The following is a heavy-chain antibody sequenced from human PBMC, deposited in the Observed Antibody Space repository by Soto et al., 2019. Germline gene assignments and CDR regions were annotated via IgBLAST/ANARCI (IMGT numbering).Heavy chain of an antibody. CDR2: IYYSGRT. D-gene: IGHD2-15*01. CDR3: ARDSDFCTGGSCYGNFDF. Sequence: WTWIRQRPGKGLEWIGFIYYSGRTYYNPSLKSRTTISLDTSENQSSLRLSSVTAADTAVYYCARDSDFCTGGSCYGNFDFWGQGTLVTVSS. V-gene: IGHV4-31*02. J-gene: IGHJ4*02.